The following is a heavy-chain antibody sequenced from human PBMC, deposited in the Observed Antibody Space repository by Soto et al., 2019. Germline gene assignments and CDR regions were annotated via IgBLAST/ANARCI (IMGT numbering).Heavy chain of an antibody. D-gene: IGHD3-3*01. J-gene: IGHJ6*02. Sequence: ASLKVSCKASGYTFTSYDLSWVRQAPGHGLAWMGWISAYNGNINYAQKLQGRVTMTTDTSTSTAYMELRSLRSDDTAVYYCARDWGLRFLEWSYYYGMDVWGQGTTVTVSS. V-gene: IGHV1-18*01. CDR2: ISAYNGNI. CDR3: ARDWGLRFLEWSYYYGMDV. CDR1: GYTFTSYD.